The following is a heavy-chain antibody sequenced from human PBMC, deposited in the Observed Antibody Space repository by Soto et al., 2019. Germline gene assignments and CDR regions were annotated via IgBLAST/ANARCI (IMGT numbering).Heavy chain of an antibody. V-gene: IGHV1-18*01. Sequence: GASVKVSCKASGFTFSNYGINWVRQAPGQGLEWMGWISTYNANTNFAQKFQGRVTMTTDTSTSTAYMELGSLRSDDTAVYYCARDFVPGYTGYSDYWGQGTLVTVSS. D-gene: IGHD5-12*01. CDR1: GFTFSNYG. CDR3: ARDFVPGYTGYSDY. J-gene: IGHJ4*02. CDR2: ISTYNANT.